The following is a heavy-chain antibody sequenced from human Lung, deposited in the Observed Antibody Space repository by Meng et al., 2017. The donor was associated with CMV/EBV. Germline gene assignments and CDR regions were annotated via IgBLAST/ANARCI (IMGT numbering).Heavy chain of an antibody. CDR2: IYYSGST. D-gene: IGHD2-2*02. V-gene: IGHV4-61*01. Sequence: SXTXSLXCTVSGGSVSSGSYYWSWIRQPPGKGLEWIGYIYYSGSTNYNPPLKSRVTISVDTSKNQFSLKLSSVTAADTAVYSCARDPVALYQLLYWGVGYGMDVWXQGTXVNGAS. J-gene: IGHJ6*02. CDR3: ARDPVALYQLLYWGVGYGMDV. CDR1: GGSVSSGSYY.